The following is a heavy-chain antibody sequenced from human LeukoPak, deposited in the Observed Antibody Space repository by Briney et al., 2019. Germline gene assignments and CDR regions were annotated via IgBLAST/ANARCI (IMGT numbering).Heavy chain of an antibody. D-gene: IGHD6-25*01. J-gene: IGHJ6*02. CDR2: ISYDGSNE. CDR3: AAAMSRYYYYGMDV. CDR1: GFTFSSYA. V-gene: IGHV3-30*04. Sequence: GGSLRLSCAASGFTFSSYAMHWVRRAPGKGLEWLSVISYDGSNEHFADSVKGRFTISRDNSKDTLYLQMNSLRAEDTAVYYCAAAMSRYYYYGMDVWGLGTTVTVSS.